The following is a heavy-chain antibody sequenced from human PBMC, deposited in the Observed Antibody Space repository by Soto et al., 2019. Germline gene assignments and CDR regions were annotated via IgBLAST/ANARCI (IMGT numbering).Heavy chain of an antibody. D-gene: IGHD3-3*01. Sequence: SQTLSLTCVISGDSVSSNSAAWNWIRQSPSRGLEWLGRTYYRSKWYNDYAVSVKSRITINPDTSKNQFSLQLNSVTPEDTVVYYCARDSITIFGVVIIGYGMDVWGQGTTVTVSS. CDR2: TYYRSKWYN. CDR1: GDSVSSNSAA. J-gene: IGHJ6*02. CDR3: ARDSITIFGVVIIGYGMDV. V-gene: IGHV6-1*01.